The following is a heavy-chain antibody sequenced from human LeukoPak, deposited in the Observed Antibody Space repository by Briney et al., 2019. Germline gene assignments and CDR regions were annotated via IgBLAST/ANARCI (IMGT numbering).Heavy chain of an antibody. CDR1: GYTFTGYY. V-gene: IGHV1-2*02. CDR2: INPNSGGT. Sequence: ASVKVSCKASGYTFTGYYMHWVRQAPGQGLEWVGWINPNSGGTNYAQKFQGRVTMTRDTSISTAYMELSRLRSDDTAVYYCARMYYDFWSGPSGYFDYWGQGTLVTVSS. D-gene: IGHD3-3*01. CDR3: ARMYYDFWSGPSGYFDY. J-gene: IGHJ4*02.